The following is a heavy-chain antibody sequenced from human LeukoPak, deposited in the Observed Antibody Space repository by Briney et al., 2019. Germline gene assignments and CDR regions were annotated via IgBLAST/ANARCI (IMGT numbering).Heavy chain of an antibody. Sequence: SETLSLTCTVSGGSISSSSYYWGWIRQPPGTGLEWIGSIYYSGSTYYNPSLKSRVTISVDTSKNQFSLKLSSVTAADTAVYYCARGRTTMIVVVTKEFDYWGQGTLVTVSS. D-gene: IGHD3-22*01. CDR2: IYYSGST. CDR3: ARGRTTMIVVVTKEFDY. V-gene: IGHV4-39*01. J-gene: IGHJ4*02. CDR1: GGSISSSSYY.